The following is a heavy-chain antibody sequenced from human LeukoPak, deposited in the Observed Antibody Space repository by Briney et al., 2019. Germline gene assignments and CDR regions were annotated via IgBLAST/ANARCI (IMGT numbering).Heavy chain of an antibody. V-gene: IGHV3-53*01. D-gene: IGHD6-19*01. CDR3: ARDRGSGWYDGAFDI. Sequence: PGGSLRLSCAASGFTVSSNYMSWVRQAPGKGLEWVSVIYSGGSTYYADSVKGRFTISRDNSKYTLYLQMNSLRAEDTAVYYCARDRGSGWYDGAFDIWGQGTMVTVSS. CDR1: GFTVSSNY. CDR2: IYSGGST. J-gene: IGHJ3*02.